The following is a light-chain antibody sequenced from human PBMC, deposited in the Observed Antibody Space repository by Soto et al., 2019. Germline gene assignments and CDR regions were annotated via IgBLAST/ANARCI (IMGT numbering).Light chain of an antibody. CDR3: LQYHNLWA. CDR1: QIVSINY. V-gene: IGKV3D-7*01. J-gene: IGKJ1*01. CDR2: GAF. Sequence: TQSPSPPSLAPGARAPLSWRPSQIVSINYLAWYQQKPGQAPRLHIYGAFTRATGIPDRFSGSGSGTEFTLTISSLQPEDFTVYSCLQYHNLWAFGQGTKVDI.